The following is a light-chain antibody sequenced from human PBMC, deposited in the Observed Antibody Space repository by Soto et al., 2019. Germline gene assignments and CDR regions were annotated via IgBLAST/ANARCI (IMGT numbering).Light chain of an antibody. J-gene: IGKJ1*01. CDR3: RQYNVWCG. CDR1: QSVSSN. CDR2: GAS. V-gene: IGKV3-15*01. Sequence: EIVMTQSPATLALSPGERATLSCRASQSVSSNLTWYQHKPGQAPRLLIYGASTRATGVPARLSGCGSGTGFSLTVSGRQSDVFGVYYGRQYNVWCGFGQGTKVEVK.